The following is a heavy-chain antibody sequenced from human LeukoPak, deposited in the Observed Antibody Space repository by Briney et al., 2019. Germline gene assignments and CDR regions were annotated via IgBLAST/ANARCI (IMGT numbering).Heavy chain of an antibody. V-gene: IGHV1-18*01. CDR3: ARDPPHDYSNYPVDHYYYMDV. D-gene: IGHD4-11*01. CDR2: ISAYNGKT. J-gene: IGHJ6*03. CDR1: GYTFTSYG. Sequence: ASVKVSFKSSGYTFTSYGISWVRQAPGQGLEWMGWISAYNGKTNYAQKLQGRVTITTDTSTSTAYMELRSLRFDDTAVYYCARDPPHDYSNYPVDHYYYMDVWGKGTTVTVSS.